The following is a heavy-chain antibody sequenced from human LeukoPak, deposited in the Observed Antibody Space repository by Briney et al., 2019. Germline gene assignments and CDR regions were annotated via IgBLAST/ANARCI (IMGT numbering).Heavy chain of an antibody. V-gene: IGHV1-24*01. CDR1: GYTLTELS. J-gene: IGHJ4*02. D-gene: IGHD3-9*01. Sequence: ASVKVSCKVSGYTLTELSMHWVRQAPGKGLEWMGGFHAEDGETSYAQKFQGRVTMTEDTSTDTAYMELSSLRSEDTAVYYCATPHVLRYFDWLLHYWGQGTLVTVSS. CDR2: FHAEDGET. CDR3: ATPHVLRYFDWLLHY.